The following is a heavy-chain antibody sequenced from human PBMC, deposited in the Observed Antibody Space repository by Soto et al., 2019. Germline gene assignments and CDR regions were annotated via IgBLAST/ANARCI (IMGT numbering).Heavy chain of an antibody. CDR2: IFPYFGTS. D-gene: IGHD7-27*01. V-gene: IGHV1-69*06. J-gene: IGHJ4*02. CDR1: GGTFTSYS. Sequence: QVQLVQSGSEVKKPGSSVKISCKASGGTFTSYSISWVRQAPGQGLEWMGGIFPYFGTSNYAQKFQGRITITAGTSTTTVNMELSSLRSDDTAVYYCATSPIAMGTIVVGFDSWGQGTLVTVSS. CDR3: ATSPIAMGTIVVGFDS.